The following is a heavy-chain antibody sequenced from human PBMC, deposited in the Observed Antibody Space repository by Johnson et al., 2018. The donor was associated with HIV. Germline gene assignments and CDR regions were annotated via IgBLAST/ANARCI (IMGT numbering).Heavy chain of an antibody. CDR1: GFTFSRYW. V-gene: IGHV3-74*01. CDR2: IKTDGSYT. CDR3: ARDGLAANAFDT. Sequence: VQLVESGGGLVQPGGSLRLSCEASGFTFAASGFTFSRYWMTWVRQAPGKGLVWVSHIKTDGSYTNYADSVKGRFTVSRDNAKNTLYLQMNSLRAEDTAVYYCARDGLAANAFDTWGQGTMVTVSS. J-gene: IGHJ3*02. D-gene: IGHD3/OR15-3a*01.